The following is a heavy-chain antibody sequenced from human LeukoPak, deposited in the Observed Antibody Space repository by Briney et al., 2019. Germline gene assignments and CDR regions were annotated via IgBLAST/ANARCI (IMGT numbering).Heavy chain of an antibody. CDR3: ARADDYDFWSGYTNAFDY. D-gene: IGHD3-3*01. CDR2: INHSGST. CDR1: GGSISSGDYY. V-gene: IGHV4-39*07. Sequence: SETLSLTCTVSGGSISSGDYYWSWIRQPPGKGLEWIGEINHSGSTNYNPSLKSRVTISVDTSKNQFSLKLSSVTAADTAVYYCARADDYDFWSGYTNAFDYWGQGTLVTVSS. J-gene: IGHJ4*02.